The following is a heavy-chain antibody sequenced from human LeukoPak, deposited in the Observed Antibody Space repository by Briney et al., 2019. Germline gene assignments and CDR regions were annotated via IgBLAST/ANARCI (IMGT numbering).Heavy chain of an antibody. CDR2: IIPILGTA. J-gene: IGHJ4*02. D-gene: IGHD3-9*01. CDR3: ARSRTILQPFDY. V-gene: IGHV1-69*04. Sequence: SVKVSCKASGGTFSSYAISWVRQAPGQGLEWMGRIIPILGTANYAQKFQGRVTITADKSTSTAYMELSSLRSEDTAVYYCARSRTILQPFDYWGQGTLVTVSS. CDR1: GGTFSSYA.